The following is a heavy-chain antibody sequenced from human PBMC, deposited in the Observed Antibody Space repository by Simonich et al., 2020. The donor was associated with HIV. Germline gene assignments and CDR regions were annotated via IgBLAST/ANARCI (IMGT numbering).Heavy chain of an antibody. Sequence: QVQLQQWGAGLLKPSETLSLTCAVYGWSLSIYHWSWIRQPPGKGLEWIGEYNHSGSTSYNSSLTSRVTISVDTSKNQFSRKLSSVTAADTAVYYCARHMCSVISCSEGYNWFDPWGQGTLVTVSS. V-gene: IGHV4-34*01. CDR1: GWSLSIYH. J-gene: IGHJ5*02. CDR2: YNHSGST. CDR3: ARHMCSVISCSEGYNWFDP. D-gene: IGHD2-2*01.